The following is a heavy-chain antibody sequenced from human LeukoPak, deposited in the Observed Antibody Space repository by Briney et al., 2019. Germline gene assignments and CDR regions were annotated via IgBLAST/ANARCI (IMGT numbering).Heavy chain of an antibody. CDR3: AHRGEGSSSRYFDY. J-gene: IGHJ4*02. D-gene: IGHD6-6*01. CDR1: GLSLSTSGVG. Sequence: ESGPTLVHPTPTLTLTCTFSGLSLSTSGVGVGWIRQPPVKSLEWLALIYWDDDKRYSPSLKSRLTITKDTSQNQVVLTMTNMDRVDTATYYCAHRGEGSSSRYFDYWGQGTLVTVSS. V-gene: IGHV2-5*02. CDR2: IYWDDDK.